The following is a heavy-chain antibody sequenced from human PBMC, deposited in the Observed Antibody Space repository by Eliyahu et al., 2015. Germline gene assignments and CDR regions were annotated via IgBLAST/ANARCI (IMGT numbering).Heavy chain of an antibody. CDR1: GGSFSGYX. J-gene: IGHJ6*02. D-gene: IGHD3-3*01. V-gene: IGHV4-34*01. CDR3: ARGWSGYLGLLNRGMDV. CDR2: INHSGST. Sequence: QVQLQQWGAGLLKPSETLSLTCAVYGGSFSGYXWSXXRQPPGXGLEWIGEINHSGSTNYNPSLKSRVTISVDTSKNQFSLKLSSVTAADTAVYYCARGWSGYLGLLNRGMDVWGQGTTVTVSS.